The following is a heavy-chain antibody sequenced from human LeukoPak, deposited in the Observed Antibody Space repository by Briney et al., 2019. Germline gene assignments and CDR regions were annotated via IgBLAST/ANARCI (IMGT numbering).Heavy chain of an antibody. CDR1: GFTFSSYA. J-gene: IGHJ6*03. D-gene: IGHD1-26*01. CDR3: AKSIVGASRYYYMDV. Sequence: GGSLRLSCAASGFTFSSYAMSWVRQAPGKGLEWVSAISGSGGTTYYADSVKGQFTISRDNSKNTLYVQMNSLRVEDTALYYCAKSIVGASRYYYMDVWGKGTTVTVSS. CDR2: ISGSGGTT. V-gene: IGHV3-23*01.